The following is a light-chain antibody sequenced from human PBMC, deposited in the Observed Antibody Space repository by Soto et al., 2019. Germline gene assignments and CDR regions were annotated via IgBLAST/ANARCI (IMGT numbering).Light chain of an antibody. Sequence: DIVLTQSPGTLSLSPGERASLSCRASQSVSSGHLAWYQQKPGQAPRLLIYGASSRATGIPDRFSGSGSGTDFTLTISRLEPGDYAVYYCQQYGHSLWTVGQGTKLDSK. CDR2: GAS. J-gene: IGKJ1*01. CDR3: QQYGHSLWT. CDR1: QSVSSGH. V-gene: IGKV3-20*01.